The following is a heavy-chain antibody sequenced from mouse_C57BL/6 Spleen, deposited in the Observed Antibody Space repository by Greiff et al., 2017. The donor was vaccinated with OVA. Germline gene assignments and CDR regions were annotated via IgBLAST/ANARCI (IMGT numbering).Heavy chain of an antibody. J-gene: IGHJ2*01. Sequence: EVKLMESGGGLVKPGGSLKLSCAASGFTFSDYGMHWVRQAPEKGLEWVAYISSGSSTIYYADTVKGRFTISRDNAKNTLFLQMTSLRSEDTAMYYCARYGGDDWGQGTTLTVYS. CDR3: ARYGGDD. CDR2: ISSGSSTI. V-gene: IGHV5-17*01. CDR1: GFTFSDYG. D-gene: IGHD1-1*02.